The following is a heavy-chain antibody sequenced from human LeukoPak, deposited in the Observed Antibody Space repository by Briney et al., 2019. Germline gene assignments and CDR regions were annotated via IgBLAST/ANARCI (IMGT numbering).Heavy chain of an antibody. CDR2: IGSTGHPI. Sequence: PGGSLRLSCAASGFTLSSHFINWVRQARGKGVEWVSSIGSTGHPIYYADSLKGRFSISRDNARSLVYLQINRLRPEETAVYYCARVRYSRMSHGALDLWGRGTMVTVSS. V-gene: IGHV3-21*06. CDR1: GFTLSSHF. J-gene: IGHJ3*01. CDR3: ARVRYSRMSHGALDL. D-gene: IGHD1-14*01.